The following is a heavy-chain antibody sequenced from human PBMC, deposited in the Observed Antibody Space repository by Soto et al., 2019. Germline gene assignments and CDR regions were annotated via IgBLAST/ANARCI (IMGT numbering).Heavy chain of an antibody. D-gene: IGHD3-10*01. J-gene: IGHJ2*01. V-gene: IGHV3-11*01. CDR1: GFTFSDYD. CDR2: ISSRARTI. CDR3: AGVPWVIIPRNFEL. Sequence: QVQLVESGGGLVKPGGSLRLSCAASGFTFSDYDMSWLRQAPGEGLELVSSISSRARTIYYADSVKGLFTISRDNAKESLYLQLNSLRAEETAVYHCAGVPWVIIPRNFELLGSGTPVPVSS.